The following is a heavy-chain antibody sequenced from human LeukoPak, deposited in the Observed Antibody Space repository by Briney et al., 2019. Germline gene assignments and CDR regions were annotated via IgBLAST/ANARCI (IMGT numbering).Heavy chain of an antibody. Sequence: QTGGSLRLSCAASGFTFSSYSMNWVRQAPGKGLEWVSYISSSSSTIYYADSVKGRFTISRDNAKNSLYLQMNSLRAEDTAVYYCARVLRGDMVRGVMNYWGQGTLVTVSS. J-gene: IGHJ4*02. CDR1: GFTFSSYS. CDR3: ARVLRGDMVRGVMNY. CDR2: ISSSSSTI. V-gene: IGHV3-48*04. D-gene: IGHD3-10*01.